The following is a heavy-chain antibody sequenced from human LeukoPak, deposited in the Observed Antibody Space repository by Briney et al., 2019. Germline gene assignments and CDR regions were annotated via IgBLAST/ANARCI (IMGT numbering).Heavy chain of an antibody. V-gene: IGHV1-2*02. Sequence: GASVKVSCKASGYIFSAYYMHWVRQAPGQGLEWMGWINPNSGGTNYAQKFQGRVTMTRDTSISTTYMELSSLTSDDTAVYYCARDLGAYSNSGWYFDLWGRGTLVTVSS. D-gene: IGHD6-6*01. CDR2: INPNSGGT. CDR3: ARDLGAYSNSGWYFDL. CDR1: GYIFSAYY. J-gene: IGHJ2*01.